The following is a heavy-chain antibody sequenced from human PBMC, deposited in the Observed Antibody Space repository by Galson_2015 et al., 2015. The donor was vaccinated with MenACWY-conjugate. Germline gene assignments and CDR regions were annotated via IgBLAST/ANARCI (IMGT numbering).Heavy chain of an antibody. J-gene: IGHJ5*02. CDR2: IRTKANNYAA. D-gene: IGHD2-2*01. Sequence: SLRLSCAASGFTFSGSAIHWVRQASGKGLEWVGRIRTKANNYAAAYGASVEGRFTISRDDSENTAYLQMNSLKTEDTAMYYCTNSSDLDCGNTNCYFNTFDPWGQGTLVTVSS. CDR3: TNSSDLDCGNTNCYFNTFDP. CDR1: GFTFSGSA. V-gene: IGHV3-73*01.